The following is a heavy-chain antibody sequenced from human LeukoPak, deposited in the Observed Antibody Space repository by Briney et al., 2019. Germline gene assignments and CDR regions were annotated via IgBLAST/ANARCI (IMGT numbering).Heavy chain of an antibody. CDR1: GYTFTGYY. CDR2: INPNSGGT. D-gene: IGHD3-22*01. V-gene: IGHV1-2*02. CDR3: ARGAHYHDSSEGYDY. J-gene: IGHJ4*02. Sequence: GASVKVSCKASGYTFTGYYMHWVRQAPGQALEWMGWINPNSGGTNYAQKFQGRVTMTRDTSISTAYMELSRLRSDDTAVYYCARGAHYHDSSEGYDYWGQGTLVTVSS.